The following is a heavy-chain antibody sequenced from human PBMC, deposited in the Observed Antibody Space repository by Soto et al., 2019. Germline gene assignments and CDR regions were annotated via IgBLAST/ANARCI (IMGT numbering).Heavy chain of an antibody. CDR1: GYTFTSYG. Sequence: GASVKVSCKASGYTFTSYGISWVRQAPGQGLEWMGWISAYNGNTNYAQKLQGRVTMTTDTSTSTANMELRSLRSDDTAVYYCARDAAWAGDSSGYFASNAFDIWGQGTMVTVSS. CDR2: ISAYNGNT. CDR3: ARDAAWAGDSSGYFASNAFDI. V-gene: IGHV1-18*04. D-gene: IGHD3-22*01. J-gene: IGHJ3*02.